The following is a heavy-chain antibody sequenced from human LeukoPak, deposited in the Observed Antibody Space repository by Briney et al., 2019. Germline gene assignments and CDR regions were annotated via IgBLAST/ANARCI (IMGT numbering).Heavy chain of an antibody. J-gene: IGHJ4*02. CDR1: VYTFTDYY. D-gene: IGHD6-19*01. Sequence: AVKVSCKSCVYTFTDYYIDWVRQAGGQGVEGMGLINPNNGGTNYAQMFQGRVTMTRDTSISTGYLELSRLRSDDTAVYYCARPYQWLPSPQAAFDYWGQGTLVTVSS. V-gene: IGHV1-2*02. CDR2: INPNNGGT. CDR3: ARPYQWLPSPQAAFDY.